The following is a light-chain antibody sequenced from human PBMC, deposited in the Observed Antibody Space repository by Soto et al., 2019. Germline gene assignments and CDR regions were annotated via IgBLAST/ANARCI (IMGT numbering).Light chain of an antibody. CDR3: SSFTTSTSYV. Sequence: QSALTQPASGSGSPGQSITISCTGTSSDVGAYDYVSWYQQHPGEVPKLMIFDVSDRPSGVSNRFSGSKSGNTASLTISGLQAEDEADYYCSSFTTSTSYVFGTGTKVTVL. CDR1: SSDVGAYDY. CDR2: DVS. J-gene: IGLJ1*01. V-gene: IGLV2-14*03.